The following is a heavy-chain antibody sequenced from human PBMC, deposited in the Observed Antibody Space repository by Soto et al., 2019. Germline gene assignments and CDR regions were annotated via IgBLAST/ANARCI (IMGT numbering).Heavy chain of an antibody. CDR2: IYYSGST. V-gene: IGHV4-31*03. J-gene: IGHJ4*02. CDR1: GGSIRSGSHY. CDR3: AREGGDGIDY. Sequence: TLSLTCTVSGGSIRSGSHYWSWIRQHPGKGLEWIGYIYYSGSTYYNPSLKSRITISISTSKNQFSLKLTSVTAADTAVYYCAREGGDGIDYWGQGTLVTVSS. D-gene: IGHD3-16*01.